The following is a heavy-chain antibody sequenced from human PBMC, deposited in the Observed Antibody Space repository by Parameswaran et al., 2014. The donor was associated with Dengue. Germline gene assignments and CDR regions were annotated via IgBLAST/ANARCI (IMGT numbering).Heavy chain of an antibody. CDR3: ARGLSRGAFDI. J-gene: IGHJ3*02. V-gene: IGHV1-46*01. Sequence: WVRQAPGQGLEWMGIINPSGGSTTYAQKFQGRVTMTRDTSTTTIYMELSSLRSEDTAVYYCARGLSRGAFDIWGQGTMVTVSS. CDR2: INPSGGST.